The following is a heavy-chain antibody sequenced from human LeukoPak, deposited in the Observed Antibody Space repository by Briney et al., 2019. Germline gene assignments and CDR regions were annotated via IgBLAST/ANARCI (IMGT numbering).Heavy chain of an antibody. CDR3: AKVLRYFDWLFPLDY. D-gene: IGHD3-9*01. Sequence: GGSLRLSCAASGFTFSGYGMHWVRQAPGKGLEWVAVISYDGSNKYYADSVKGRFTISRDNSKNTLYLQMNSLRAEDTAVYYCAKVLRYFDWLFPLDYWGQGTLVTVSS. J-gene: IGHJ4*02. CDR1: GFTFSGYG. CDR2: ISYDGSNK. V-gene: IGHV3-30*18.